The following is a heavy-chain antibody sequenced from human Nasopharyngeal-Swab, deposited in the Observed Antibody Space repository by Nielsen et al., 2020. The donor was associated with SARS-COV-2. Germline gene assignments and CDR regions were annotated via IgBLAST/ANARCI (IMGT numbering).Heavy chain of an antibody. V-gene: IGHV3-30*03. CDR3: ARAGNYYFES. CDR1: GFTFSSYG. CDR2: ISYDGSNK. J-gene: IGHJ4*02. Sequence: GGSLRLSCAASGFTFSSYGMHWVRQAPGKGLEWVAVISYDGSNKYYADSVKGRFTISSDNAKNTPYLQMNNLRDEDTAVYFCARAGNYYFESVGQGTLVTVSS.